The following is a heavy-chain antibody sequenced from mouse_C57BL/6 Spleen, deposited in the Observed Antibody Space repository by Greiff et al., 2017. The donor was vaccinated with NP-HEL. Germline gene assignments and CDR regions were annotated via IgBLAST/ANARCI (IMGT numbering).Heavy chain of an antibody. V-gene: IGHV1-26*01. CDR3: ARGSAMDY. CDR1: GYTFTDYY. J-gene: IGHJ4*01. Sequence: EVQLQQSGPELVKPGASVKISCKASGYTFTDYYMNWVKQSHGKSLEWIGDINPNNGGTGYNRKFKGKATLTVDKSSSTAYMELRSLTSEDSAVYYCARGSAMDYWGQGTSVTVSS. CDR2: INPNNGGT.